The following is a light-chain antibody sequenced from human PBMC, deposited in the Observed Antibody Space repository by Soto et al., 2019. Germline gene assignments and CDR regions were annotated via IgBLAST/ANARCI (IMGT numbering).Light chain of an antibody. Sequence: DIQMTQSHSSLSASVGDRFTITCQASQNINNYSNWYQQKPGRAPKLLIYDASNLEAGVPSRFRGSGSGTDFTFTISRLQPEDIATYYCQQYENLPTFGQGTRLEIK. J-gene: IGKJ5*01. V-gene: IGKV1-33*01. CDR1: QNINNY. CDR3: QQYENLPT. CDR2: DAS.